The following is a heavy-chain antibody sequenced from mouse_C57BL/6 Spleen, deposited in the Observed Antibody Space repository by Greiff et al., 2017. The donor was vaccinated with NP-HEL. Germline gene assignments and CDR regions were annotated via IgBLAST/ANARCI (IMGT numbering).Heavy chain of an antibody. CDR3: AGLEDWDGSYTWFAY. CDR1: GYTFTSYW. Sequence: QVHVKQPGAELVKPGASVKMSCKASGYTFTSYWITWVKQRPGQGLEWIGDIYPGSGSTNYNEKFKSKATLTVDTSSSTAYMQLSSLTSEDSAVYYCAGLEDWDGSYTWFAYWGQGTLVTVSA. V-gene: IGHV1-55*01. D-gene: IGHD1-1*02. CDR2: IYPGSGST. J-gene: IGHJ3*01.